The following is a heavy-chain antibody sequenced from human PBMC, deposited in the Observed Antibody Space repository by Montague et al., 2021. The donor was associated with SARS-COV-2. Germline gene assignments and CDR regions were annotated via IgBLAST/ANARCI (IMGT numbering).Heavy chain of an antibody. D-gene: IGHD3-10*01. Sequence: SETLSLTCTVSGGSLNNYFWSWIRQPPGKGLEWVCYISDSWSTKYNPSLQSRVTISVDTARNQFSLKLLSVIAADTAFYYCARVASIGPGEYWGQGTRITVSS. CDR1: GGSLNNYF. J-gene: IGHJ4*03. V-gene: IGHV4-59*08. CDR2: ISDSWST. CDR3: ARVASIGPGEY.